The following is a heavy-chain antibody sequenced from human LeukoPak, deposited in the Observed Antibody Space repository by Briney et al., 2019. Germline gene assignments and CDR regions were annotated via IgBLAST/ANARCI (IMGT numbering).Heavy chain of an antibody. J-gene: IGHJ3*02. CDR3: ARGVYNWNDVGAFDI. V-gene: IGHV4-59*11. D-gene: IGHD1-20*01. CDR1: GGSISSHY. CDR2: IYYSGST. Sequence: SETLSLTCTVSGGSISSHYWSWIRQPPGKGLEWIGYIYYSGSTNYNPSLKSRVTISVDTSKNQFSLKLSSVTAADTAMYYCARGVYNWNDVGAFDIWGQGTMVTVSS.